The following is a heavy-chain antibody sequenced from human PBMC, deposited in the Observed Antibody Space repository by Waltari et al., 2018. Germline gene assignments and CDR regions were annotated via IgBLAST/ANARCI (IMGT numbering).Heavy chain of an antibody. J-gene: IGHJ6*02. CDR2: IYHSGST. Sequence: QVQLQESGPGLVKPSETLSLTCAVSGYSISSGYYWGWIRQPPGKGREWIGSIYHSGSTYYNPSLKSRVTISVDTSKNQFSLKLSSVTAADTAVYYCARHAYYYGSGSYYISYYYYGMDVWGQGTTVTVSS. V-gene: IGHV4-38-2*01. CDR3: ARHAYYYGSGSYYISYYYYGMDV. D-gene: IGHD3-10*01. CDR1: GYSISSGYY.